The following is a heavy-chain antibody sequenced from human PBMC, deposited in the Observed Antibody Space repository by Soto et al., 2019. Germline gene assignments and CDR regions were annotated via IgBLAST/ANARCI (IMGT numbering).Heavy chain of an antibody. D-gene: IGHD2-21*02. CDR3: ARHRRNSDWYLDN. CDR2: ISYIEGA. J-gene: IGHJ4*02. V-gene: IGHV4-39*01. CDR1: GVSISSTTYS. Sequence: PSETLSLTCTVSGVSISSTTYSWGWIRQPPGKGLEWIGTISYIEGADYVPSLKSRVTISVDTSKNQFSLKVNSVTAADTAVYYCARHRRNSDWYLDNWGQGTLVTVSS.